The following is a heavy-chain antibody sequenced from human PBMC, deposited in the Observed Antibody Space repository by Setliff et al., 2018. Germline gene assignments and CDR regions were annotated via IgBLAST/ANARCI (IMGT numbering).Heavy chain of an antibody. CDR1: GFTFDDYG. D-gene: IGHD3-22*01. V-gene: IGHV3-20*04. CDR3: AKDRSRDYDDSSGYDH. CDR2: INWNGDRT. J-gene: IGHJ4*02. Sequence: GGSLRLSCAASGFTFDDYGMTWVRQAPGKGLEWVSSINWNGDRTGYADSVKGRFTISRDNAKNSLYLQMNRLRAEDTALYYCAKDRSRDYDDSSGYDHWGQGTLVTVSS.